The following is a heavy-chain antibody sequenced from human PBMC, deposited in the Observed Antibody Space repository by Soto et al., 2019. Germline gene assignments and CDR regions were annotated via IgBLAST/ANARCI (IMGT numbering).Heavy chain of an antibody. CDR2: INPNSGGT. D-gene: IGHD6-13*01. V-gene: IGHV1-2*02. Sequence: ASVKVSCKASGYTFTGYYMHWVRQAPGQGLEWMGWINPNSGGTNYAQKFQGRVTMTRDTSISTAYMELSRLRSDDTAVYYCARGDSSSWFNGDYYYGMDVWGQGTTVTVSS. CDR1: GYTFTGYY. J-gene: IGHJ6*02. CDR3: ARGDSSSWFNGDYYYGMDV.